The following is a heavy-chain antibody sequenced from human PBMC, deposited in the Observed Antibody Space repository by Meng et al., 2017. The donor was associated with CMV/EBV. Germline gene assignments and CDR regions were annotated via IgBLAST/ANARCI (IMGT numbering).Heavy chain of an antibody. V-gene: IGHV3-30*02. CDR1: TFSSYG. Sequence: TFSSYGMHWVRQARGKGLEWVAFMRYDGSNKYYADSVKGRFTISRDNSKNTLYLQMNSLRAEDTAVYYCAKATGRWEDYYYYYGMDVWGQGTTVTVSS. D-gene: IGHD1-26*01. CDR2: MRYDGSNK. CDR3: AKATGRWEDYYYYYGMDV. J-gene: IGHJ6*02.